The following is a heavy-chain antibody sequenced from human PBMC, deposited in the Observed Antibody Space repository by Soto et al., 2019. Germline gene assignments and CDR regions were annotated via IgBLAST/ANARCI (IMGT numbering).Heavy chain of an antibody. D-gene: IGHD2-2*02. CDR3: AREDIVVVPAAIRPAYYYYGMDV. V-gene: IGHV1-69*06. CDR2: IIPIFGTA. Sequence: SVKVSCKASGGTFSSYAISWVRQAPGQGLEWMGGIIPIFGTANYAQKFQGRVTITADKSTSTAYMELSSLRSEDTAVYYCAREDIVVVPAAIRPAYYYYGMDVWGQGTTVTVSS. CDR1: GGTFSSYA. J-gene: IGHJ6*02.